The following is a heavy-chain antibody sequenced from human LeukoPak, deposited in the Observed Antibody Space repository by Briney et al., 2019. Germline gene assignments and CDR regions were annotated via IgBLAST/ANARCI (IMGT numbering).Heavy chain of an antibody. V-gene: IGHV1-69-2*01. CDR2: IHPEVGET. D-gene: IGHD2-15*01. J-gene: IGHJ4*02. CDR1: GYTFTDYY. CDR3: ATGQAARFDY. Sequence: GASVKVSCKASGYTFTDYYMHWVQQAPGKGLEWVGHIHPEVGETIYAEKFQGRVTITAETSTDTAYMDLSSLRSEDTAVYYCATGQAARFDYWGQGTLVTVSS.